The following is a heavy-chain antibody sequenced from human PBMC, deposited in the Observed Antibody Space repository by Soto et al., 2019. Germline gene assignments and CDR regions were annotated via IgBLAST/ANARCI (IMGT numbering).Heavy chain of an antibody. Sequence: VQLVQSPAEVKKSGASVKVSCQTSGYSFTTYGTSWVRQAPGQGLEWIGWISAYNGHTTYAQDFQDRVTMTTDTSTSTAYMELRSLGYDDTAIYYCARGRGSSSWFEISHYFDTWGQGTLVTVSS. CDR1: GYSFTTYG. J-gene: IGHJ4*02. CDR3: ARGRGSSSWFEISHYFDT. V-gene: IGHV1-18*01. CDR2: ISAYNGHT. D-gene: IGHD6-13*01.